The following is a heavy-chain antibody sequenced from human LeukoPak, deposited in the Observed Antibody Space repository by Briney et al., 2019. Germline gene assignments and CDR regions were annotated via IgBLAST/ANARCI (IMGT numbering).Heavy chain of an antibody. CDR3: ARDPMAVAFGYCDL. J-gene: IGHJ2*01. CDR1: GFTFSSYA. Sequence: GGSLRLSCAASGFTFSSYAMHWVRQAPGKGLEYVSAISSNGGSRYYANSVKGRFTISRDNSKNALYRQMGSLRAEDMAVYYCARDPMAVAFGYCDLWGRGTLVTVSS. V-gene: IGHV3-64*01. CDR2: ISSNGGSR. D-gene: IGHD6-19*01.